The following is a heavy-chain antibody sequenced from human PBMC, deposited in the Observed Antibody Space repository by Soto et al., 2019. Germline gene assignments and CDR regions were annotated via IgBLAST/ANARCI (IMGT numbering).Heavy chain of an antibody. Sequence: QARLVESGGGVVQPGRSLRLSCEASGLTFSAYGMHWVRQAPGKGLEWVATISYDGSKKYFGDSVKGRFTISRDNPKSTLYLEMNSLRTEDTAVYYCAKASHCNKGRCSLGLIGDRAFDIWGQGTMVTVSS. D-gene: IGHD2-8*01. CDR2: ISYDGSKK. V-gene: IGHV3-30*18. CDR3: AKASHCNKGRCSLGLIGDRAFDI. CDR1: GLTFSAYG. J-gene: IGHJ3*02.